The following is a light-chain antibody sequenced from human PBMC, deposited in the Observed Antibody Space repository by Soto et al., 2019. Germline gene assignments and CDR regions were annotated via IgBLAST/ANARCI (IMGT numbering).Light chain of an antibody. CDR3: QQFGSSRFT. V-gene: IGKV3-20*01. Sequence: EIVLTPSPGTLSLSPGEGATLSCRASQSVSSSYLAWYQQKPGQAPRLLIYGASSRATGIPDRFSGSGSGTDFTLTISRLEPEDFAVYYCQQFGSSRFTFGPGTKLDIK. J-gene: IGKJ3*01. CDR1: QSVSSSY. CDR2: GAS.